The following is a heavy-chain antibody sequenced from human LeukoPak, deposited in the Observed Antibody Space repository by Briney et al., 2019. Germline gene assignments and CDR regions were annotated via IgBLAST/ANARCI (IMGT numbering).Heavy chain of an antibody. D-gene: IGHD2-2*01. CDR3: ARDVPGYCSSTSCYASLGSDY. J-gene: IGHJ4*02. Sequence: ASVKVSCKASGYTFTSYDISWVRQAPGQGLEWMGWISTYNDNTHYAQKLQGRVTMTTDTSTSTVYMELKSLRSDDTAVYYCARDVPGYCSSTSCYASLGSDYWGQGTLVTVSS. CDR2: ISTYNDNT. CDR1: GYTFTSYD. V-gene: IGHV1-18*01.